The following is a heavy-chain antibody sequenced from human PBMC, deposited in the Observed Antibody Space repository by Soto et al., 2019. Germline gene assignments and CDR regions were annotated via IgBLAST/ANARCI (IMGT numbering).Heavy chain of an antibody. V-gene: IGHV4-34*01. Sequence: SETLSLACAVYGGSFSGYYWSWIRQPPGKGLEWIGEINHSGSTNYNPSLKSRVTISVDTSKNQFSLKLSSVTAADTAVYYCARGRRGVVVAATLGYYYYGMDVWGQGTTVTVS. CDR3: ARGRRGVVVAATLGYYYYGMDV. CDR1: GGSFSGYY. J-gene: IGHJ6*02. CDR2: INHSGST. D-gene: IGHD2-15*01.